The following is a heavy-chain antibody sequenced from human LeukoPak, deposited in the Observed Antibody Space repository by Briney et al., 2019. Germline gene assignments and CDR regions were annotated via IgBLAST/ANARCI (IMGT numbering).Heavy chain of an antibody. CDR2: ISAYNGNT. Sequence: ASVNFSCKASGYTFTIYGISWVRQAPSQGLEWMGWISAYNGNTNYEKKLQCRVTMTTDTSTSTAYMELRSMRSDDTAVYYCARSSSSWGRDSEYFQHWGQGTLVTVSS. V-gene: IGHV1-18*01. CDR3: ARSSSSWGRDSEYFQH. J-gene: IGHJ1*01. D-gene: IGHD6-13*01. CDR1: GYTFTIYG.